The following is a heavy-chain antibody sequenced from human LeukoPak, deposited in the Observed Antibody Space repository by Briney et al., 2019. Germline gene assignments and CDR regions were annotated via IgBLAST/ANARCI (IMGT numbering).Heavy chain of an antibody. CDR2: ISADGDTK. J-gene: IGHJ2*01. V-gene: IGHV3-30*18. Sequence: GGSLRLSCAASGFTFSSYGMHWVRQAPGKGLEWVVVISADGDTKYYADYVKGRFTISRDNSKNTVYLEMNSLREEDTAVYYCAKEGAWGNWYFDLWGRGTLVTVFS. CDR1: GFTFSSYG. CDR3: AKEGAWGNWYFDL. D-gene: IGHD3-16*01.